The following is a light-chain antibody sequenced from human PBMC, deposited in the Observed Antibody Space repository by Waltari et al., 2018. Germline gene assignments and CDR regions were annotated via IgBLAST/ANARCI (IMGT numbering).Light chain of an antibody. CDR1: QSISVW. CDR2: RAS. V-gene: IGKV1-5*03. Sequence: DIQMTQSPSTLSASVGDRVTITCRASQSISVWLAWYQQKPGRAPKLLIFRASSLESGVPSRFRGSGSGTEFTLTISSLQPDDFATYYCQQYDSYSTTFGGGTKVEIK. J-gene: IGKJ4*01. CDR3: QQYDSYSTT.